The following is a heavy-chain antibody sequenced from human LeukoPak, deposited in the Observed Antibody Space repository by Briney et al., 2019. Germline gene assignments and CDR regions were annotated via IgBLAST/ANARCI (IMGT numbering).Heavy chain of an antibody. CDR1: GGTFSSYA. V-gene: IGHV1-69*05. CDR2: IIPIFGTA. D-gene: IGHD5-18*01. Sequence: SVTVSCKASGGTFSSYAISWVRQAPGQALEWMGGIIPIFGTANYAQKFQGRVTITTDESTSTAYMDLSSLRSEDTAVYYCALSRGYSYGYYFDYWGQGTLVTVSS. CDR3: ALSRGYSYGYYFDY. J-gene: IGHJ4*02.